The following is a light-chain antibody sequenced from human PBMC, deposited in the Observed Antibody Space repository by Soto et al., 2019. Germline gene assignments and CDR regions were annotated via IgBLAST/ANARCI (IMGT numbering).Light chain of an antibody. CDR2: AAS. CDR3: QLRSNWIT. V-gene: IGKV3-11*01. Sequence: EILISQSPATLSLSLGERATLSCRASQSISRNLAWYHQRPGQAPRPLIYAASTTATGIPARFSASGSGTDFTLTISSLEPEDFAVYYCQLRSNWITFGQGTRLEI. CDR1: QSISRN. J-gene: IGKJ5*01.